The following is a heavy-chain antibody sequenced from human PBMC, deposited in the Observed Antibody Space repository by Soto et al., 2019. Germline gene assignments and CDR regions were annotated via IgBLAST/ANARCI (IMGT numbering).Heavy chain of an antibody. J-gene: IGHJ6*02. V-gene: IGHV3-30*03. Sequence: QVQLVESGGGVVQPGRSLRLSCAASGFTFSSYGMHWVRQAPGKGLEWVAVVSYDGDNKYYADSVKGRFTISRDNSKNTLHLQMNSLRTEDTAAYYCARETAQFGQWLTQGMDVWGQGTTVTVSS. D-gene: IGHD6-19*01. CDR1: GFTFSSYG. CDR3: ARETAQFGQWLTQGMDV. CDR2: VSYDGDNK.